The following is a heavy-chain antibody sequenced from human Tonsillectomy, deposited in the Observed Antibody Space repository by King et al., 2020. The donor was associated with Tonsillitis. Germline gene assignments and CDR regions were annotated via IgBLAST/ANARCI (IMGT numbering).Heavy chain of an antibody. J-gene: IGHJ4*02. CDR3: ARVLRRRDFWSGFYGSFIDY. V-gene: IGHV4-30-4*01. CDR1: GVSISSSDYY. CDR2: ISYSGNT. D-gene: IGHD3-3*01. Sequence: QLQESGPGLVKPSQTLSLTCTVSGVSISSSDYYWRWIRQPPGEGLEWIGYISYSGNTYYNPSLKSRVSISVDTSKNQFSLGLSSVTAADTAVYYCARVLRRRDFWSGFYGSFIDYWGQGALVTVSS.